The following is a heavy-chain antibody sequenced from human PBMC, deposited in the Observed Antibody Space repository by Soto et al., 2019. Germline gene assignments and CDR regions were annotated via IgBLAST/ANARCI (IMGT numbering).Heavy chain of an antibody. CDR2: IIPICGTA. J-gene: IGHJ4*02. Sequence: QVQLVQSGAEVKKPGSSVKVSCKASGGTFSSYAISWVRQAPGQGLEWMGGIIPICGTANYAQKFQGRVTITADESTSTAYMELSSLRSEDTAVDYCARRLQDYGDYDVSFDYWGQGTLVTVSS. D-gene: IGHD4-17*01. CDR3: ARRLQDYGDYDVSFDY. CDR1: GGTFSSYA. V-gene: IGHV1-69*01.